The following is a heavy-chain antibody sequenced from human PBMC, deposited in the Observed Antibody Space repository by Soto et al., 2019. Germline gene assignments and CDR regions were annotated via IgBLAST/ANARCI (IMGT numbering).Heavy chain of an antibody. V-gene: IGHV1-2*02. D-gene: IGHD6-13*01. CDR2: INPNSGGT. J-gene: IGHJ5*02. Sequence: ASVKVSCTSSGYTFTGYYMHWVRQAPGQGLEWMGWINPNSGGTNYAQKFQGRVTITRDTSISTAYMELSRLRSDDTAVYYCATVPRYSSSPKRFDPWGQGTLVTVSS. CDR1: GYTFTGYY. CDR3: ATVPRYSSSPKRFDP.